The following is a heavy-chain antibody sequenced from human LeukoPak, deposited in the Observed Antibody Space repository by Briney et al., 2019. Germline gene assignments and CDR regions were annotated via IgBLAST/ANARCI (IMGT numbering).Heavy chain of an antibody. CDR2: ISGSGGST. CDR3: AKGGLWFGEFPFDY. CDR1: GFTFSSYA. Sequence: GGSLRLSCAASGFTFSSYAMSWVRQAPGKGLEWVSAISGSGGSTYYADSVKGRFTISRDNSKNTVYLQMNSLRAEDTAVYYCAKGGLWFGEFPFDYWGQGTLVTVSS. J-gene: IGHJ4*02. D-gene: IGHD3-10*01. V-gene: IGHV3-23*01.